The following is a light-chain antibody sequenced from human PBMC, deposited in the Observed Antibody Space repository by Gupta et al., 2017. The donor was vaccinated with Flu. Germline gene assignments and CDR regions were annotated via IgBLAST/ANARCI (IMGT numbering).Light chain of an antibody. CDR3: CSYAGSRIYV. CDR1: SSNVRGNNL. V-gene: IGLV2-23*01. Sequence: QSALTQPTSVSGSLGQSITISCTGSSSNVRGNNLVYWYQHLPGKAPKLLISEGGKRPSGISNRFSGSRSGNTASLTISGLQAEDEADYYCCSYAGSRIYVLGTGTRVTVI. CDR2: EGG. J-gene: IGLJ1*01.